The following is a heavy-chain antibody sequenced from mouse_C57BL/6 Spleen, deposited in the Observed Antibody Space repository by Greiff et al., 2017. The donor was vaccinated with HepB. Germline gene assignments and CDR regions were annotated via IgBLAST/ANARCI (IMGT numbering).Heavy chain of an antibody. CDR3: ARWRYGSSLDY. D-gene: IGHD1-1*01. V-gene: IGHV1-69*01. CDR1: GYTFTSYW. Sequence: QVQLQQSGAELVMPGASVKLSCKASGYTFTSYWMHWVKQRPGQGLEWIGEIDPSDSYTNYNQKFKGKSTLTADKSSSTAYMQLSSLTSEDSAVYYCARWRYGSSLDYWGQGTTLTVSS. CDR2: IDPSDSYT. J-gene: IGHJ2*01.